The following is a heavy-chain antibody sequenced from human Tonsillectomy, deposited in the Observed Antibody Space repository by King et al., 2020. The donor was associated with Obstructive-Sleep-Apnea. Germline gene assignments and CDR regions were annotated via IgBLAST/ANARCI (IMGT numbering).Heavy chain of an antibody. CDR1: GFTFSSYA. D-gene: IGHD2-2*01. J-gene: IGHJ5*02. V-gene: IGHV3-23*04. CDR3: AKGRCCSSTSCYGGWFDP. Sequence: VQLVESGGGLVQPGGSPRLSCAASGFTFSSYAMSWVRQAPGKGLEWFSAIIGSGGSTYYADSVKGRFTISRDNSKNTLYLQMNSLRAEDTAVYYCAKGRCCSSTSCYGGWFDPWGQGTLVTLSS. CDR2: IIGSGGST.